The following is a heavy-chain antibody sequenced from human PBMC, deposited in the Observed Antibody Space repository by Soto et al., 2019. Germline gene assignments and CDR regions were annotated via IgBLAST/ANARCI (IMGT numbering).Heavy chain of an antibody. CDR1: GGSISSGGYY. V-gene: IGHV4-31*03. Sequence: PSETLSLTCTVSGGSISSGGYYWSWIRQHPGKGLEWIGYIYYSGSTYYNPSLKSRVTISVDTSKNQFSLKLSSVTAADTAVYYCARRMLLGWFDPWGQGTLVTVSS. J-gene: IGHJ5*02. CDR3: ARRMLLGWFDP. CDR2: IYYSGST. D-gene: IGHD2-21*01.